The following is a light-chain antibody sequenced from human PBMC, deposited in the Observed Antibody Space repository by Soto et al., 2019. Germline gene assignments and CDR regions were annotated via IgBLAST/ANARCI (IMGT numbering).Light chain of an antibody. V-gene: IGLV4-60*02. CDR1: SGHSSYI. CDR2: LEGSGNY. CDR3: ETWDSNTRV. Sequence: QPVLTQSSSASASLGSSVKLTCTLSSGHSSYIIAWHQQQPGKAPRYLMKLEGSGNYNKGSGVPDRFSGSSSGADRYFTISTLPFEDEADYYCETWDSNTRVFGTGTKLTVL. J-gene: IGLJ1*01.